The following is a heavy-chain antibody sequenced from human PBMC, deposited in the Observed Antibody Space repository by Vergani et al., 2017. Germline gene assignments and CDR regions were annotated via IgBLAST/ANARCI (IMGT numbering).Heavy chain of an antibody. CDR3: TTDPLLYYYGMDV. CDR2: ISGSGGST. CDR1: GFTFSSYA. J-gene: IGHJ6*02. V-gene: IGHV3-23*01. Sequence: EVQLLESGGGLVQPGGSLRLSCAASGFTFSSYAMSWVRQAPGKGLEWVSAISGSGGSTYYADSVKGRFTIARDNSKNTLYLQMNSLKTEDTAVYYCTTDPLLYYYGMDVWGQGTTVTVSS.